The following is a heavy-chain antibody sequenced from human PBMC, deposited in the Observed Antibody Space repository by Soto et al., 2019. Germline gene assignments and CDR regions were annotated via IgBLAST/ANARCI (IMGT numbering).Heavy chain of an antibody. CDR1: GGTFSSYA. Sequence: QVQLVQSGAEVKKPGSSVKVSCKASGGTFSSYAISWVRQAPGQGLEWMGGIIPIFGTANYARKFQGRVTISADESTSTDYMELSSLRSEDTAVYYCASALVPAADGELWYGEHFDYWGQGTLVTVSS. D-gene: IGHD2-2*01. V-gene: IGHV1-69*12. J-gene: IGHJ4*02. CDR2: IIPIFGTA. CDR3: ASALVPAADGELWYGEHFDY.